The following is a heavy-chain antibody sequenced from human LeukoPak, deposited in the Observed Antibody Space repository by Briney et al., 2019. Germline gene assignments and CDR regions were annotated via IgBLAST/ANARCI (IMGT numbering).Heavy chain of an antibody. J-gene: IGHJ4*02. Sequence: SETLSLTCTVSGGSISDYYWSWIRQPAGKGLECIGRVYPSGSSDYNPSLKSPLSMSIDTSKNQFSLNVTSVTAADTAVYYCARAPEGSWFDFDSWGQGTLVTVSS. D-gene: IGHD6-13*01. CDR1: GGSISDYY. V-gene: IGHV4-4*07. CDR2: VYPSGSS. CDR3: ARAPEGSWFDFDS.